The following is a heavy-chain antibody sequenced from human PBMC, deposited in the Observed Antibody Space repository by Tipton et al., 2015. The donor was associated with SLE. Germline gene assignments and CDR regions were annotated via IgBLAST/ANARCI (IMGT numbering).Heavy chain of an antibody. V-gene: IGHV3-48*03. CDR1: GFIFSYYE. CDR3: AREEANCGGDCFLE. Sequence: SLRLSCAASGFIFSYYEVNWVRQAPGKGLEWISYIGHSGSSVYYAESVKDRFTVSRDDAKNSLYLQMNNLRAEDTAVYYCAREEANCGGDCFLEWGQGTLVTVSS. J-gene: IGHJ4*02. D-gene: IGHD2-21*01. CDR2: IGHSGSSV.